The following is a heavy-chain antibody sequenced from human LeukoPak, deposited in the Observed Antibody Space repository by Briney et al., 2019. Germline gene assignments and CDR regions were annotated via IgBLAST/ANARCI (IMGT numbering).Heavy chain of an antibody. CDR2: IYYSGST. D-gene: IGHD3-10*01. CDR3: ARSTTLWFGESNNWFDP. V-gene: IGHV4-39*01. CDR1: GDSISSTNYY. Sequence: SETLSLTRTVSGDSISSTNYYWGWIRQPPGKGLEWIGSIYYSGSTYYNPSLKSRVTISVDTSKNQFSLKLSSVTAADTAVYYCARSTTLWFGESNNWFDPWGQGTLVTVSS. J-gene: IGHJ5*02.